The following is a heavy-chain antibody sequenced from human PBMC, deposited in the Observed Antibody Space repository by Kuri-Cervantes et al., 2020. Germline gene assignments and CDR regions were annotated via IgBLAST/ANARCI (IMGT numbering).Heavy chain of an antibody. V-gene: IGHV3-69-1*01. D-gene: IGHD6-19*01. CDR3: ARTAVAGIAPGRNYYNYMDV. CDR1: VFTVSDYY. CDR2: ISSSSTI. J-gene: IGHJ6*03. Sequence: GGSLRLSCAACVFTVSDYYIKWVRQAPGKGLEWVSSISSSSTIHYADSVKGRFTISRDNAKNSLYLQMNSLRAEDTAVLYCARTAVAGIAPGRNYYNYMDVWGNGTTVTVSS.